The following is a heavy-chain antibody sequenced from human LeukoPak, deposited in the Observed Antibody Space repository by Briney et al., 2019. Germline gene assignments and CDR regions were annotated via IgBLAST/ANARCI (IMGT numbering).Heavy chain of an antibody. CDR2: IRYDGSNK. Sequence: GGSLRLSCAASGFTFSSYGMHWVRQAPGKGLEWVAFIRYDGSNKYYADSVKGRFTISRDNSKNTLYLQMNSLRAEDTAVYYCAKDPYWYDDSSGYPDYWGQGTLVTVSS. J-gene: IGHJ4*02. CDR3: AKDPYWYDDSSGYPDY. V-gene: IGHV3-30*02. D-gene: IGHD3-22*01. CDR1: GFTFSSYG.